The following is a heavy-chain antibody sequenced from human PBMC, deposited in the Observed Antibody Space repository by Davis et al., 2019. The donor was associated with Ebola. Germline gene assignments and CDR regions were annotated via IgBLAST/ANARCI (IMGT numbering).Heavy chain of an antibody. CDR3: ARDRIVVVVAATQAYYYYGMDV. CDR1: ASTLTSYY. Sequence: ASVKFSCKASASTLTSYYMHWLRHATAQRLERMGIINPSGGSKSYAQKFQGRVTMTRDTSTSIVYMEMSSLRPEETAVYYCARDRIVVVVAATQAYYYYGMDVWGQGTTVTVPS. D-gene: IGHD2-15*01. CDR2: INPSGGSK. V-gene: IGHV1-46*01. J-gene: IGHJ6*02.